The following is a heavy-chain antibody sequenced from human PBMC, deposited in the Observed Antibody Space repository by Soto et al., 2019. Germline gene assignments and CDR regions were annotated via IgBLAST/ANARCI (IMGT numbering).Heavy chain of an antibody. D-gene: IGHD3-10*01. J-gene: IGHJ6*02. CDR3: ARIRYYGYSYYYYGMDV. CDR2: INHSGST. CDR1: GETSYGNV. Sequence: HSGTLATATAVYGETSYGNVWVAIHQNPGTGLEWLGEINHSGSTNYNPSLKSRVTISVDTSKNQFSLKLSSVTAADTAVYYCARIRYYGYSYYYYGMDVWGQGTTV. V-gene: IGHV4-34*01.